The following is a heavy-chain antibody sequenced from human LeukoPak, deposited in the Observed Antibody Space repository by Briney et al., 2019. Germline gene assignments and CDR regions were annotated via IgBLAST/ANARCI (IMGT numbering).Heavy chain of an antibody. CDR1: GGTFSSYA. J-gene: IGHJ5*02. D-gene: IGHD3-10*01. CDR3: AREVTMVRGVIIRMVGWFDP. CDR2: IIPIFGTA. V-gene: IGHV1-69*05. Sequence: SVKVSCKASGGTFSSYAISWVRQAPGQGLEWMGGIIPIFGTANYAQKFQGRVTITTDESTSTAYMELSSLRSEDTAVYYCAREVTMVRGVIIRMVGWFDPWGQGTLVTVSS.